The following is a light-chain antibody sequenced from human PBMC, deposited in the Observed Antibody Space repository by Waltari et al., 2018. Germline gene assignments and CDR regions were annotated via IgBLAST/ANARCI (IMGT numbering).Light chain of an antibody. Sequence: IQLTQSPSAPSASGRTTGITSCRASQGSNNYWAGYQQKPGKAPKLLIYAASTLQSGIPSRCSGSGSGTDFTLTISSLQPEDLATYYWQLLNSYQWTFGQGPKVEIK. V-gene: IGKV1-9*01. CDR2: AAS. CDR3: QLLNSYQWT. CDR1: QGSNNY. J-gene: IGKJ1*01.